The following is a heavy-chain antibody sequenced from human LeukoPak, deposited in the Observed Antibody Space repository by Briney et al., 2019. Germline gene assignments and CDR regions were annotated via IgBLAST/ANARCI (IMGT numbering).Heavy chain of an antibody. CDR1: GGSISSYY. CDR2: FYYSGST. D-gene: IGHD3-10*01. CDR3: ARLGMGYASGSYSWFFDL. Sequence: PSETLSLTCTVSGGSISSYYWSWIRQPPGKGLEWIGYFYYSGSTNYNPSLKSRVTISVDSSKNQFSLKLTSVTAADTAVYYCARLGMGYASGSYSWFFDLWGRGTLVTVSS. J-gene: IGHJ2*01. V-gene: IGHV4-59*08.